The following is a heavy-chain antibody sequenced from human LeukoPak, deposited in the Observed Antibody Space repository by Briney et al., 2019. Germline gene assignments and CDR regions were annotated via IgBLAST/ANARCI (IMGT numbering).Heavy chain of an antibody. CDR1: GFTFSSYG. V-gene: IGHV3-33*06. J-gene: IGHJ6*02. Sequence: GGSLRLSCAASGFTFSSYGMHWVRQAPGKGLEWVAVIWYDGSNKYYADSVKGRFTISRDNSKNTLYLQMNSLRAEDTAVYYCAKDLRWLGSGYYYYGMDVWGQGTTVTVSS. CDR3: AKDLRWLGSGYYYYGMDV. D-gene: IGHD6-19*01. CDR2: IWYDGSNK.